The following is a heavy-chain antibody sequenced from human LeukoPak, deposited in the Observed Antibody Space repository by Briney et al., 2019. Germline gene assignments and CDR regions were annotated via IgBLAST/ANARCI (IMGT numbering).Heavy chain of an antibody. Sequence: SETLSLTCIVSGGSISNYYWDWVRQSPGKGLEWIGYISYSGSTNYNPSLKSRVTISVDKSKNQFSLKLRSVTAADTAVYYCARPLSLGYCSGGSCYGRGAWFDRWGQGTLVTVSS. CDR3: ARPLSLGYCSGGSCYGRGAWFDR. V-gene: IGHV4-59*12. CDR1: GGSISNYY. CDR2: ISYSGST. J-gene: IGHJ5*02. D-gene: IGHD2-15*01.